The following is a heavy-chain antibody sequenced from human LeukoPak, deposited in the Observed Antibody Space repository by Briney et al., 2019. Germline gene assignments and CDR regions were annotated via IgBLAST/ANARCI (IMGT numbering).Heavy chain of an antibody. CDR2: ISGSGGST. V-gene: IGHV3-23*01. Sequence: GGSLRLSCAASGFTFSSYAMSRVRQAPGKGLEWVSAISGSGGSTYYADSVKGRFTISRDNSKNTLYLQMNSLRAEDTAVYYCAKDPRSRITIFGVVIPPYYFDYWGQGTLVTVSS. D-gene: IGHD3-3*01. CDR3: AKDPRSRITIFGVVIPPYYFDY. CDR1: GFTFSSYA. J-gene: IGHJ4*02.